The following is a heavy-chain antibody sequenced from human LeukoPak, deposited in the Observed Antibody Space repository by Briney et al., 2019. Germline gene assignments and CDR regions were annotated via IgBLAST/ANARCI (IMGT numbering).Heavy chain of an antibody. CDR1: GFTFSSYE. CDR2: ISSSGSTI. Sequence: GGSLRLSCAASGFTFSSYEMNWVRQAPGKGLEWVSYISSSGSTIYYADSVKGRFTISRDNAKNSLYLEMNSLRAEDTAVYYCARVKAYYYYMDVWGKGTTVNVSS. V-gene: IGHV3-48*03. J-gene: IGHJ6*03. CDR3: ARVKAYYYYMDV.